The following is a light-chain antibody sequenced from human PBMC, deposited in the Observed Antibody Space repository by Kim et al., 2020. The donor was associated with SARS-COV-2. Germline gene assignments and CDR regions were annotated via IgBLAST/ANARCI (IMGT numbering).Light chain of an antibody. Sequence: DIQMTQSPSSLSASVGDRVTITCRASQGISNYLAWYQQKPGKVPKLLIYAASALQSGVPSRFSGSGSGTDFTLTISSLQPEDVATYYCQKYNSAPPELTFGQGTKVDIK. CDR2: AAS. CDR1: QGISNY. CDR3: QKYNSAPPELT. V-gene: IGKV1-27*01. J-gene: IGKJ1*01.